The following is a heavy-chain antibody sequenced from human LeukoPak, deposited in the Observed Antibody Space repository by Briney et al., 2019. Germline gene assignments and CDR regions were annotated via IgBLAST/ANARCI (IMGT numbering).Heavy chain of an antibody. CDR2: ISGSGGNT. D-gene: IGHD3-22*01. Sequence: GGSLRLSCAASGFTFSNYAMSWVRQAPGKGLGWVSAISGSGGNTYYADSVEGRFTISRDNSKNTLYLQMDRMRVEDSAVYYCVRDGDIVVVITFDYWGQGNLVTVSS. CDR3: VRDGDIVVVITFDY. J-gene: IGHJ4*02. CDR1: GFTFSNYA. V-gene: IGHV3-23*01.